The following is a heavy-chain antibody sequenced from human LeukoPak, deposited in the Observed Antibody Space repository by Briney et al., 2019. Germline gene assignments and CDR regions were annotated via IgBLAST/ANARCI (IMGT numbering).Heavy chain of an antibody. CDR1: GFTFSNFD. CDR2: ISYDGSNK. J-gene: IGHJ6*02. CDR3: ARGRGITYYGMDV. Sequence: GGSLRLSCAASGFTFSNFDMHWVRQAPGKGLEWVAVISYDGSNKYYADSVKGRFTISRDNSKNTLYLQMNSLRDEDTAVYFCARGRGITYYGMDVWGQGTTVTVSS. D-gene: IGHD3-10*01. V-gene: IGHV3-30-3*01.